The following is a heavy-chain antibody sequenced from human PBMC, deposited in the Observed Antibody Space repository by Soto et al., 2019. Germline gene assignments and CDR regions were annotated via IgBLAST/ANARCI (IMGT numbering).Heavy chain of an antibody. V-gene: IGHV1-2*02. CDR1: GYTFTGYY. CDR2: INPNSGGT. D-gene: IGHD2-2*01. J-gene: IGHJ6*02. CDR3: ARVVPAAMAVAGPLVPG. Sequence: ASVKVSCKASGYTFTGYYMHWVRQAPGQGLEWMGWINPNSGGTNYARKFQGRVTMTRDTSISTAYMELSRLRSDDTAVYYCARVVPAAMAVAGPLVPGWGQGTTVTVSS.